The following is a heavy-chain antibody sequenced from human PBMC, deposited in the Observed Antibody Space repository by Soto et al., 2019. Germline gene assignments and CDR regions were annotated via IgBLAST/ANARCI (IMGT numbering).Heavy chain of an antibody. CDR1: GGCFSGYY. V-gene: IGHV4-34*01. J-gene: IGHJ5*02. D-gene: IGHD1-26*01. CDR3: ARGRSRIVGAGRWFDP. CDR2: INHSGST. Sequence: XATLSLPCAVYGGCFSGYYWSWIRQPPGKGLEWIGEINHSGSTNYNPSLKSRVTISVDTSKNQFSLKLSSVTAADTAVYYCARGRSRIVGAGRWFDPWGQGTLVTVSS.